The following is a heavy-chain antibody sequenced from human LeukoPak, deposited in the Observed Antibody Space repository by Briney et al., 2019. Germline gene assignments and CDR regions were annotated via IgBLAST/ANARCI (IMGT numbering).Heavy chain of an antibody. Sequence: ASVKVSCKASGYTFTGYYMHWVRQAPGQGLEWMGWINPNSGGTNYAQKFQGRVTMTRDTSISTAYMELSRLRSDDTAVYYCARVGSRGGWSSGSYYKSWFDPWGQGTLVTVSS. CDR3: ARVGSRGGWSSGSYYKSWFDP. CDR2: INPNSGGT. CDR1: GYTFTGYY. V-gene: IGHV1-2*02. D-gene: IGHD1-26*01. J-gene: IGHJ5*02.